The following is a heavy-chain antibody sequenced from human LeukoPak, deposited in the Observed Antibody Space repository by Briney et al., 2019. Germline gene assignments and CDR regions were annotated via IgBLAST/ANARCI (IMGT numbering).Heavy chain of an antibody. D-gene: IGHD5-18*01. J-gene: IGHJ4*02. CDR1: GYTFTSYG. Sequence: GASVKVSCKASGYTFTSYGISWVRQAPGQGLEWMGWISAYNGNTNYAQKLQGRVTMTTDTSTSTAYMELTSLTSEDTAVYYCARGKQLWNFDSWGQGTLVTVSS. CDR2: ISAYNGNT. CDR3: ARGKQLWNFDS. V-gene: IGHV1-18*01.